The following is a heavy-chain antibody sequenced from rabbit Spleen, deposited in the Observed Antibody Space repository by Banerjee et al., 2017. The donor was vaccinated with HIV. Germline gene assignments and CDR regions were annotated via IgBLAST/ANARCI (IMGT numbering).Heavy chain of an antibody. J-gene: IGHJ6*01. D-gene: IGHD6-1*01. CDR3: ARKLNGYGYGLKL. Sequence: QSLEESGGDLVKPGASLTLTCTASGFDLSSANWICWVRQAPGKGLELIACIYTDSIGTTYYASWAKGRFTISKTSSTTVTLQMTSLTAADTATYFCARKLNGYGYGLKLWGPGTLVTVS. V-gene: IGHV1S40*01. CDR2: IYTDSIGTT. CDR1: GFDLSSANW.